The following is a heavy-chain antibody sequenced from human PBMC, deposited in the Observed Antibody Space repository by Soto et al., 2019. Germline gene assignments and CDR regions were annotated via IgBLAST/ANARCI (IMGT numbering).Heavy chain of an antibody. CDR2: IKNKANSYTT. D-gene: IGHD6-19*01. V-gene: IGHV3-72*01. J-gene: IGHJ4*02. Sequence: EVQLVESGGGLVQPGGSLRLSCVASGFTFSGQYMDWVRQAPGKGLEWVGRIKNKANSYTTEYAPSVKGRFTISRDDSLNSLFLQMTSLKTEDTAVYYCAKLGYSGGSQIAYWGQGTLVTVSS. CDR1: GFTFSGQY. CDR3: AKLGYSGGSQIAY.